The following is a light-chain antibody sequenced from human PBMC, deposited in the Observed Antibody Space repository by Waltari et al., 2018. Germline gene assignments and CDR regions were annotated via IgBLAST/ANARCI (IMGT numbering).Light chain of an antibody. CDR1: NIATKS. J-gene: IGLJ2*01. CDR3: QVWDSSGDHVI. V-gene: IGLV3-21*01. CDR2: YDS. Sequence: SYVLTQPPSVSVAPGETARITCGGDNIATKSVHWYQQKPGQGPILVTHYDSDRPSGIPERFSGSNSGNTPTLTISRVEAGDEADYYCQVWDSSGDHVIFGGGTKLTVL.